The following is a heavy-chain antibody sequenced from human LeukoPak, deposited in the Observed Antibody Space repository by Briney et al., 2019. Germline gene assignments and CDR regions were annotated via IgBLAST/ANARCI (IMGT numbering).Heavy chain of an antibody. Sequence: GGSLRLSCAASGFTFSSYAMSWVRQAPGKGLEWVSAISGSGGSTYYADSVKGRFTISRDNSKNTLYLQMNSLRAEDTAVYYCAKAVYYYDSSGYYYFDYWGQGTLGTVSS. D-gene: IGHD3-22*01. J-gene: IGHJ4*02. V-gene: IGHV3-23*01. CDR2: ISGSGGST. CDR1: GFTFSSYA. CDR3: AKAVYYYDSSGYYYFDY.